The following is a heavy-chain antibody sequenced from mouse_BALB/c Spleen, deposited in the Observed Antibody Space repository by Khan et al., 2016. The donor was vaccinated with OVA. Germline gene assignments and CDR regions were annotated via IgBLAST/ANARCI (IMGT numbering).Heavy chain of an antibody. CDR2: IYPGNSDT. CDR3: TRNGFGNYESWDY. Sequence: EVELVESGTVLARPGASVKMSCKGSGYTFTNYWMHWVKQRPGQGLEWIGAIYPGNSDTNYNQKFKGRAKLTAVTSTSTAYMELNSLTNEDSAVYYCTRNGFGNYESWDYWGQGTTLTVSS. J-gene: IGHJ2*01. D-gene: IGHD2-1*01. V-gene: IGHV1-5*01. CDR1: GYTFTNYW.